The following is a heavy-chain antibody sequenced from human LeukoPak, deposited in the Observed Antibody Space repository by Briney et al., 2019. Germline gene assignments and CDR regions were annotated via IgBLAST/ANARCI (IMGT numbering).Heavy chain of an antibody. D-gene: IGHD6-19*01. CDR3: ARGGHVSSGWYFAPYYYYMDV. V-gene: IGHV1-46*01. J-gene: IGHJ6*03. CDR1: GYTFTSYY. Sequence: ASVKVSCKASGYTFTSYYMHWVRQAPGQGLEWMGIINPSGGSTSSAQKFQGRVTMTRNTSISTAYMELSSLRSEDTAVYYCARGGHVSSGWYFAPYYYYMDVWGKGTTVTISS. CDR2: INPSGGST.